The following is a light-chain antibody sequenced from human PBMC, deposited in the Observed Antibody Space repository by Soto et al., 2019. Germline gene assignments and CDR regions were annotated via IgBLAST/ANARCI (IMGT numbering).Light chain of an antibody. CDR1: QSVSSSY. CDR2: GAS. CDR3: QQYGSSLRRT. V-gene: IGKV3-20*01. J-gene: IGKJ1*01. Sequence: EIVLTQSPGTLSLSPGERATLSCRASQSVSSSYLAWYQQKPGQAPRLLIYGASSRATGIPDRFSGSGSGTDFTLTISRLEPEDFAVYYCQQYGSSLRRTFGQRTKVDIK.